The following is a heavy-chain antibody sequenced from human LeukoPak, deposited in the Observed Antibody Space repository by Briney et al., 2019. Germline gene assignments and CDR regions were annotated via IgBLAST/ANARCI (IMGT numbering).Heavy chain of an antibody. V-gene: IGHV3-23*01. D-gene: IGHD4-11*01. CDR1: GFTFNSYA. CDR3: AKPMTTVKGPPRDWFDP. Sequence: GGSLRLSCAASGFTFNSYAITWVRQAPGKGLEWVSAISGSGGSTYYADSVKGRFTISRDNSKNTLYRQMNSLRAEDTAVYYCAKPMTTVKGPPRDWFDPWGQGTLVTVSS. CDR2: ISGSGGST. J-gene: IGHJ5*02.